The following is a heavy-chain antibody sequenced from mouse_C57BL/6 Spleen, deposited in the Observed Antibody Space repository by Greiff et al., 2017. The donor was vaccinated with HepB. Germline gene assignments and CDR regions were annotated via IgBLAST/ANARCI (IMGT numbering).Heavy chain of an antibody. D-gene: IGHD1-1*01. CDR3: ARERSNYFDY. CDR2: INPYNGGT. Sequence: VQLQQSGPVLVKPGASVKMSCKASGYTFTDYYMNWVKQSHGKSLEWIGVINPYNGGTSYNQKFKGKATLTVDKSSSTAYMELNSLTSEDSAVYYCARERSNYFDYWGQGTTLTVSS. J-gene: IGHJ2*01. V-gene: IGHV1-19*01. CDR1: GYTFTDYY.